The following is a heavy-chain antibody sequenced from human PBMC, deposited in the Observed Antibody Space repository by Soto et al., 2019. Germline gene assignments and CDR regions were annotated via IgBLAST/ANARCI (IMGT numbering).Heavy chain of an antibody. V-gene: IGHV1-69*13. CDR1: GGTFSSYA. CDR3: ARAQWEPPHYFDY. D-gene: IGHD1-26*01. J-gene: IGHJ4*02. CDR2: IIPIFGTA. Sequence: VASVKVSCKASGGTFSSYAISWVRQAPGQGLEWMGGIIPIFGTANYAQKFQGRVTITADESTSTAYMELSSLRSEDTAVYYCARAQWEPPHYFDYWGQGTLVTVSS.